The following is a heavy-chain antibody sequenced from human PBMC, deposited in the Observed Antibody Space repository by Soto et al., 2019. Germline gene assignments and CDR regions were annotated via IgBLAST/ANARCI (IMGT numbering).Heavy chain of an antibody. CDR1: HGTMTSGGYY. J-gene: IGHJ4*02. V-gene: IGHV4-31*11. D-gene: IGHD3-10*02. CDR3: ARARDKYVGAVDY. CDR2: LFHTGNT. Sequence: QVQLQESGPGLVKPSQTLSLTCAVSHGTMTSGGYYWSRIRQFPGKGLEWIGQLFHTGNTYYNPSRKIGVPMSADTYRTKSAVMLSSGTAAGTAVYFCARARDKYVGAVDYWGQGILVTVSS.